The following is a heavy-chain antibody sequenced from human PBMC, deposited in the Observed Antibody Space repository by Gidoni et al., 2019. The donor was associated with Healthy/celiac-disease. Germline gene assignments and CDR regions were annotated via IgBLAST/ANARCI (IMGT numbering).Heavy chain of an antibody. V-gene: IGHV3-23*01. CDR1: GFTFSSYA. J-gene: IGHJ3*02. CDR2: IRGSGGST. D-gene: IGHD3-16*02. CDR3: AKGDDYIWGSYRAGDAFDI. Sequence: EVQLLESGGVLLQPGGSLRLSCSASGFTFSSYAMRWGRQAPRKGLEWVSAIRGSGGSTYYADSVKGRVTISRDNSKNTLYLKRNSRRAEDTAVYYWAKGDDYIWGSYRAGDAFDIWGQGTMVTVSS.